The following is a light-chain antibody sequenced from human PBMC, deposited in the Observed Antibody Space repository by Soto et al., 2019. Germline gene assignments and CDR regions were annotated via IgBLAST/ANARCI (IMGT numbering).Light chain of an antibody. CDR1: SGSVSTNYY. J-gene: IGLJ3*02. CDR3: VLFMGSGISV. Sequence: QTVVTQEPSFSVSPGRTVTLTCGLSSGSVSTNYYPSWYQQTPGQAPRTLIYSTDTRSSGVTDRFSGSILGNKAALTITGAQEDDESDYYCVLFMGSGISVFGGGTKLTVL. V-gene: IGLV8-61*01. CDR2: STD.